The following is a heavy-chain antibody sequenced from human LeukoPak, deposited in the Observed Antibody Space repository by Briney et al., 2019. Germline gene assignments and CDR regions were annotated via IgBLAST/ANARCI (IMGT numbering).Heavy chain of an antibody. Sequence: SQTPSLTCAISGDSVSSNSAAWNWIRQSPSRGLEWLGRTYYRSKWYNDYAVSVKSRITVKPDTSKNQFSLQLNSLTPADTAVYYCAKDRWVQLWTPNYFDYWGQGTLVTVSS. V-gene: IGHV6-1*01. CDR2: TYYRSKWYN. J-gene: IGHJ4*02. D-gene: IGHD5-18*01. CDR1: GDSVSSNSAA. CDR3: AKDRWVQLWTPNYFDY.